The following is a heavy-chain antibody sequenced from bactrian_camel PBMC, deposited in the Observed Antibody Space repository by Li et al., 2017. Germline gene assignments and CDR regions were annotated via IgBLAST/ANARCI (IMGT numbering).Heavy chain of an antibody. CDR3: ATLYGLGAKRGGYNY. D-gene: IGHD3*01. J-gene: IGHJ4*01. V-gene: IGHV3S40*01. CDR1: GFTFSSYA. CDR2: INWSGDSP. Sequence: VQLVESGGGLVQPGGSLRLSCAASGFTFSSYAMSWVRQAPGKGLEWVSTINWSGDSPRYAASVKGRFTISRDNAKNTVALQMNSLKSEDTALYYCATLYGLGAKRGGYNYWGQGTQVTVS.